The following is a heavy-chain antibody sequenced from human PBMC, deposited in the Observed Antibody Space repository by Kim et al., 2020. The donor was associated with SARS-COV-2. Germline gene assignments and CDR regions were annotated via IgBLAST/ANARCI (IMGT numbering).Heavy chain of an antibody. CDR2: VSYDGSQN. Sequence: GGSLRLSCAASGFMFSEYGMHWVRQGPGKGLEWVAVVSYDGSQNYYADFVKGRFTISRDNAKNTLFLEMNSLSAEDTGLYYCAKDAGYGAIILGMEVWG. J-gene: IGHJ6*03. CDR3: AKDAGYGAIILGMEV. D-gene: IGHD2-8*02. V-gene: IGHV3-30*18. CDR1: GFMFSEYG.